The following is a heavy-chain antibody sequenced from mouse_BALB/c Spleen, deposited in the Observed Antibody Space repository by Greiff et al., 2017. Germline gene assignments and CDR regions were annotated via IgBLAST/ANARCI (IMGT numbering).Heavy chain of an antibody. Sequence: QVQLQQSGAELVRPGVSVKISCKGSGYTFTDYAMHWVKQSHAKSLEWIGVISTYYGDASYNQKFKGKATMTVDKSSSTAYMELARLTSEDSAIYYCASYGNYDYAMDYWGQGTSVTVSS. CDR2: ISTYYGDA. CDR3: ASYGNYDYAMDY. J-gene: IGHJ4*01. D-gene: IGHD2-1*01. CDR1: GYTFTDYA. V-gene: IGHV1S137*01.